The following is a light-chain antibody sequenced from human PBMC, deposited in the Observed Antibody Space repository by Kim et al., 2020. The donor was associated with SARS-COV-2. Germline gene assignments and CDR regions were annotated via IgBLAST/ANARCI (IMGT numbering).Light chain of an antibody. CDR2: AAS. CDR3: QQYGSSPWT. J-gene: IGKJ1*01. V-gene: IGKV3-20*01. Sequence: EIVLTQSPGTLSLSPGERATLSCRASQSVSSSYLAWYQQKPGQAPRLLIYAASTWATGIPDRFSGSGSGTDFTLTISRLKPEDFAVYYCQQYGSSPWTFGQGTKVDIK. CDR1: QSVSSSY.